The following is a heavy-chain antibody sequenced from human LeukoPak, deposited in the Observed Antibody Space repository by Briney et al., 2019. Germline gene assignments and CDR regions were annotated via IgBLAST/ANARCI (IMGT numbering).Heavy chain of an antibody. V-gene: IGHV4-39*01. CDR3: ARGRDIVLMVYAKIRSRFDP. Sequence: SETLSLTCTVSGGSISSSSYYWGWIRQPPGKGLEWIGSIYYSGSTYYNPSLKSRVTISVDTSKNQFSLKLSSVTAADTAVYYCARGRDIVLMVYAKIRSRFDPWGQGTLVTVSS. J-gene: IGHJ5*02. CDR1: GGSISSSSYY. D-gene: IGHD2-8*01. CDR2: IYYSGST.